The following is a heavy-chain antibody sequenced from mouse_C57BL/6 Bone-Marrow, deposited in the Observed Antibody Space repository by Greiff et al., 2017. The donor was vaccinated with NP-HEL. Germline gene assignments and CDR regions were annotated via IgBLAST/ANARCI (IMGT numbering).Heavy chain of an antibody. Sequence: VQLQQSGPELVKPGASVKMSCKASGYTFTDYNMHWVKQSHGKSLEWIGYINPNNGGTSYNQKFKGKATLTVNKSSSTAYMELRSLTSEDSAVYYCARRAAQAWYFDVWGTGTTVTVSS. J-gene: IGHJ1*03. CDR1: GYTFTDYN. CDR2: INPNNGGT. CDR3: ARRAAQAWYFDV. V-gene: IGHV1-22*01. D-gene: IGHD3-2*02.